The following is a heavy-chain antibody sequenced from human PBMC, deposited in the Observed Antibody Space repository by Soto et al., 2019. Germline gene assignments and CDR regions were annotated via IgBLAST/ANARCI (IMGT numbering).Heavy chain of an antibody. CDR2: ISGKDDST. V-gene: IGHV3-23*01. D-gene: IGHD3-22*01. J-gene: IGHJ4*02. Sequence: EVQLLGSGGGLVQPGGSLRLSCTISGFTFRSSAVTWVRQAPGKGLEWVSCISGKDDSTQYADSVRGRFTVSRDNSISALYLQMNNLRTEDTALYYCVKGDYDTCCAPLDDWGQGILVTVSS. CDR1: GFTFRSSA. CDR3: VKGDYDTCCAPLDD.